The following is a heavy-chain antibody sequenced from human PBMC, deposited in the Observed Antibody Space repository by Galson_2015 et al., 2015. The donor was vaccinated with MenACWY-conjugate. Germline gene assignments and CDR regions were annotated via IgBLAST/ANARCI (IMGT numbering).Heavy chain of an antibody. V-gene: IGHV3-74*01. J-gene: IGHJ4*02. Sequence: SLRLSCAASGFIFNAYWMHWVRQAPGKGLVWVSRINPGGSSTTYADSVKDRFTISRDNAKNTLYLQMNSLRPEDTAVFYCAKTRGASFYFDSWGQSTLVTVSS. D-gene: IGHD1-26*01. CDR1: GFIFNAYW. CDR2: INPGGSST. CDR3: AKTRGASFYFDS.